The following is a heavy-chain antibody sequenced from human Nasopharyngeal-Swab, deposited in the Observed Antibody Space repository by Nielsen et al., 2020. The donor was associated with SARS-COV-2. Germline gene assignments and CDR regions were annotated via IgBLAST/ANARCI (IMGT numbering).Heavy chain of an antibody. V-gene: IGHV1-2*06. D-gene: IGHD1/OR15-1a*01. CDR2: SNPNSGGT. J-gene: IGHJ3*02. Sequence: ASVNVSCKASGYTFTGNFMHWVRQAPGQGLEWMGRSNPNSGGTKFAQKFQGRVTLTRDTSISTAYMELSRLRSDDTAVYYCARDLSNTGDALDIWGQGTLVTVSS. CDR1: GYTFTGNF. CDR3: ARDLSNTGDALDI.